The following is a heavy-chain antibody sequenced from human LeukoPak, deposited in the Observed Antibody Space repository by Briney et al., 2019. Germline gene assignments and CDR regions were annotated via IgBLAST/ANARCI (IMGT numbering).Heavy chain of an antibody. J-gene: IGHJ4*02. CDR3: ARDGVLLWFGELSTDYFDY. V-gene: IGHV3-21*01. D-gene: IGHD3-10*01. CDR1: GFTFSSYE. CDR2: ISSSSSYI. Sequence: GGSLRLSCAASGFTFSSYEMNWVRQAPGKGLEWVSSISSSSSYIYYADSVKGRFTISRDNAKNSLYLQMNSLRAEDTAVYYCARDGVLLWFGELSTDYFDYWGQGTLVTVSS.